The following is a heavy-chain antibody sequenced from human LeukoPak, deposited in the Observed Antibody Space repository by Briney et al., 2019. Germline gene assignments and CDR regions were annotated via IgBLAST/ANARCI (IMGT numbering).Heavy chain of an antibody. D-gene: IGHD6-13*01. Sequence: ASVKVSCKASGYTFTSYDINWVRQATGQGLEWMGWMNPNSGNTGYAQKFQGRVTMTRNTSISTAYMELSSLRSEDTAVYYCARVNGSSWGYWYFDLWGRGTLVTVSS. CDR1: GYTFTSYD. CDR2: MNPNSGNT. V-gene: IGHV1-8*01. CDR3: ARVNGSSWGYWYFDL. J-gene: IGHJ2*01.